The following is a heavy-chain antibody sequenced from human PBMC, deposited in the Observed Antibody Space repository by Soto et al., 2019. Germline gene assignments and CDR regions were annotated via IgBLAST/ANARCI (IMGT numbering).Heavy chain of an antibody. V-gene: IGHV3-66*01. Sequence: EVQLVESWGGVVEPGVSLRLSCAASGFTVSSKYMTWVRQAPGKGPGGVSLIQSGGTTYYADPVKGRLNICRDTSKNTLHLQMDSLRVEDTAVYYCARDDVLCGGGRCYGVPLDVWGKGTRVTVSS. CDR3: ARDDVLCGGGRCYGVPLDV. J-gene: IGHJ6*04. CDR2: IQSGGTT. D-gene: IGHD2-15*01. CDR1: GFTVSSKY.